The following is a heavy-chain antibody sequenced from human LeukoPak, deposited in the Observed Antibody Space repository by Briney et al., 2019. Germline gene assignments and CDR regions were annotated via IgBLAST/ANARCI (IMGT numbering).Heavy chain of an antibody. CDR3: ARDLNTDHYYDR. D-gene: IGHD3-22*01. CDR1: GGTFSSYA. J-gene: IGHJ4*02. V-gene: IGHV1-46*01. CDR2: INPSGGST. Sequence: ASVKVSCKASGGTFSSYAISWVRQAPGQGLEWMGIINPSGGSTSYAQKFQGRVTMTRDTSTSTVYMELSSLRSEDTAVYYCARDLNTDHYYDRWGQGTLVTVSS.